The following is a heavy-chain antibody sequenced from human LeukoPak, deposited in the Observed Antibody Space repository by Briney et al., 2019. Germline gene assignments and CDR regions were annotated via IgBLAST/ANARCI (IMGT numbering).Heavy chain of an antibody. Sequence: GGSLRLSCAASGFTVSSNYMSWVRQAPGKGLEWVSLIYSGGVTYYADSVKGRFIISRDNSKNTLFLQMNSLRAEDTAVYYCAKATVSVTRNWFDPWGQGTLVTVSS. D-gene: IGHD4-17*01. CDR2: IYSGGVT. CDR3: AKATVSVTRNWFDP. V-gene: IGHV3-53*01. J-gene: IGHJ5*02. CDR1: GFTVSSNY.